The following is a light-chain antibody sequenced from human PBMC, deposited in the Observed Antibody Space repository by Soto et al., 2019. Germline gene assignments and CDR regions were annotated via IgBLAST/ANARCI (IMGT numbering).Light chain of an antibody. J-gene: IGKJ1*01. CDR2: KAS. CDR1: QTISSW. Sequence: DIQMTQSPSTLSGSVGDRVTITCGASQTISSWLAWYQQKPGKAPKLLIYKASTIKSGVPSRFSGSGSGTEFTITISSLQPDDIATYYCHHYNTYSEAFGEGTKV. CDR3: HHYNTYSEA. V-gene: IGKV1-5*03.